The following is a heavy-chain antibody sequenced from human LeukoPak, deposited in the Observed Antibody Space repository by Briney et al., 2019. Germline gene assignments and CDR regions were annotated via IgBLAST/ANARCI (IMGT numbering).Heavy chain of an antibody. CDR3: ATDLIAAAGTRYYYGMDV. Sequence: ASVKVSCKASGYTFTGYHMHWVRQAPGQGPEWMGRLSPNSGATNYAQKFQGRVTMTEDTSTDTAYMELSSLRSEDTAVYYCATDLIAAAGTRYYYGMDVWGQGTTVTVSS. CDR1: GYTFTGYH. D-gene: IGHD6-13*01. CDR2: LSPNSGAT. V-gene: IGHV1-2*06. J-gene: IGHJ6*02.